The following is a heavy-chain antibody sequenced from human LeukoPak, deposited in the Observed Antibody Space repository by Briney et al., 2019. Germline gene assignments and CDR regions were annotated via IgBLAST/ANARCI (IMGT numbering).Heavy chain of an antibody. CDR1: GFTFNSYG. V-gene: IGHV3-23*01. CDR3: ARLRYSSSGYFDY. CDR2: ISGSGGSI. Sequence: GGSLRLSCAASGFTFNSYGVGWVRQAPGKGLEWVSVISGSGGSIYYADFVKGRFTISRDKSKNTLYMQMNSLRAEDTAVYYCARLRYSSSGYFDYWGQGTLVTVSS. D-gene: IGHD6-6*01. J-gene: IGHJ4*02.